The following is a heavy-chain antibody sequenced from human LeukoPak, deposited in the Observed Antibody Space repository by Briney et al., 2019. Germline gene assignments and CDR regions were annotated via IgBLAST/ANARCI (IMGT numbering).Heavy chain of an antibody. D-gene: IGHD3-22*01. V-gene: IGHV1-69*06. Sequence: SVKVSCKASGGTFSSYAISWVRQAPGQGLEWMGGIIPIFGTANYAQKFQGRVTITADKSTSTAYMELSSLRSEDTAVYYRAIPDYYDSSGYYFSGFDYWGQGTLVTVSS. J-gene: IGHJ4*02. CDR1: GGTFSSYA. CDR2: IIPIFGTA. CDR3: AIPDYYDSSGYYFSGFDY.